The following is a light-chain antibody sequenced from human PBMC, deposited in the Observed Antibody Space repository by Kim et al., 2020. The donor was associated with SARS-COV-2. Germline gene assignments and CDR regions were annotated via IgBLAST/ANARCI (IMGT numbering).Light chain of an antibody. CDR3: LQHNTCPIT. CDR1: QDIRND. Sequence: DIQMTQSPSSLSASVGDRVTITCRASQDIRNDLGWYQQNPGRAPKRLIYGASSLQSGVPSRFSGSGSGTEFTLTISSLQPEDVATYFCLQHNTCPITFGQGTRLEIK. CDR2: GAS. V-gene: IGKV1-17*01. J-gene: IGKJ5*01.